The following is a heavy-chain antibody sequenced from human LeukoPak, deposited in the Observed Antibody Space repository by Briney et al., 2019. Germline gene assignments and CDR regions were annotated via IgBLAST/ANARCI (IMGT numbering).Heavy chain of an antibody. CDR3: ARATESIFWSGYSH. J-gene: IGHJ4*01. Sequence: GGSLRLSCAASGFTFSSYGMHWVRQAPGKGLEWVAFIRYDGSNKYYADSVKGRFTISRDNSKNTLYLLMNRLRAEDTAFYYCARATESIFWSGYSHWRQGALVTVS. V-gene: IGHV3-30*02. CDR1: GFTFSSYG. CDR2: IRYDGSNK. D-gene: IGHD3-3*01.